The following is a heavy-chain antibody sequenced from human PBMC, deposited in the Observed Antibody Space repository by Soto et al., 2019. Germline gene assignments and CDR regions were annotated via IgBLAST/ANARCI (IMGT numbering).Heavy chain of an antibody. CDR3: APLFAPKVRYFAYYGMDV. Sequence: QVQLVQSGAEVKKPGSSVKVSCKASGGTFSSYAISWVRQAPGQGLEWMGGIIPSFGTANYAQKFQGRVTITADESTSTPYVELSSLRADDTAVYYCAPLFAPKVRYFAYYGMDVWGQGTTVTVS. J-gene: IGHJ6*02. V-gene: IGHV1-69*01. D-gene: IGHD3-9*01. CDR1: GGTFSSYA. CDR2: IIPSFGTA.